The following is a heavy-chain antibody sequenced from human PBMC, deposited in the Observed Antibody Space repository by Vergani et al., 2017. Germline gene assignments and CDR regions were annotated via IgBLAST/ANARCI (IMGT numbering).Heavy chain of an antibody. V-gene: IGHV1-18*01. J-gene: IGHJ4*02. D-gene: IGHD3-22*01. CDR1: GYTFTSYG. CDR2: ISAYNGNT. CDR3: ARGLHDYYYDSSGTYYFDY. Sequence: QVQLVQSGAEVKKPGASVKVSCKASGYTFTSYGISWVRQAPGQGLEWMGWISAYNGNTNYAQKLQGRVTMTTDTSTSTAYMELRSLRSDDTAVYYCARGLHDYYYDSSGTYYFDYWGQGTLVTVSS.